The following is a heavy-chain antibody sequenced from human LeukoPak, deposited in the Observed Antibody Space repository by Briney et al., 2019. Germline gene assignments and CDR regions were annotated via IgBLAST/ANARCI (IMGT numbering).Heavy chain of an antibody. Sequence: SETLSLTCTVSGGSISSSSYYWGWIRQPPGKGLEWIGSIYYSGSTYYNPSLKSRVTISVDTSKNQFSLKLSSVTAADTAVYYCARESSGYWPHDAFDIWGQGTMVTVSS. CDR2: IYYSGST. CDR1: GGSISSSSYY. J-gene: IGHJ3*02. V-gene: IGHV4-39*07. CDR3: ARESSGYWPHDAFDI. D-gene: IGHD3-22*01.